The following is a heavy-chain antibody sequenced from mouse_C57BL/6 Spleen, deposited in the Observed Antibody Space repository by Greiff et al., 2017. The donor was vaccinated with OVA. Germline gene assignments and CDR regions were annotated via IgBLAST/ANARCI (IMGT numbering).Heavy chain of an antibody. CDR3: ARSGTQYFDV. D-gene: IGHD4-1*01. CDR1: GFTFSSYG. V-gene: IGHV5-6*01. J-gene: IGHJ1*03. CDR2: ISSGGSYT. Sequence: EVQVVESGGDLVKPGGSLKLSCAASGFTFSSYGMSWVRQTPDKRLEWVATISSGGSYTYYPDSVKGRFTISRDNAKNTLYLQMSSLKSEDTAMYYCARSGTQYFDVWGTGTTVTVSS.